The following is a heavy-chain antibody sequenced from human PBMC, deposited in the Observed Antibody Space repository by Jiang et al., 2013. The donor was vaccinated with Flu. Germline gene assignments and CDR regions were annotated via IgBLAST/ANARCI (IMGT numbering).Heavy chain of an antibody. V-gene: IGHV1-18*01. CDR3: ARVSGSAPVYYFDY. D-gene: IGHD2-15*01. Sequence: EVKKPGASVKVSCKPSGYTFTSYGINWVRQAPGQGLEWMGWISTYNGYTNYAQKLQGRVTMTTDTSTSTAYMELRSLRSDDTAVYYCARVSGSAPVYYFDYWGQGVLVTVSS. CDR2: ISTYNGYT. CDR1: GYTFTSYG. J-gene: IGHJ4*02.